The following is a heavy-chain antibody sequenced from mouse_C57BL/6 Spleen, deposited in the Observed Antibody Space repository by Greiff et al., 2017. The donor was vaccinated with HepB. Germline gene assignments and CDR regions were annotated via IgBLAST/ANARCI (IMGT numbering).Heavy chain of an antibody. J-gene: IGHJ2*01. CDR2: IDPSDSYT. D-gene: IGHD2-3*01. CDR1: GYTFTSYW. CDR3: ARKAGGYYGY. Sequence: QVQLQQPGAELVRPGPSVKLSCKASGYTFTSYWMHWVKQRPGQGLEWIGVIDPSDSYTNYNQKFKGKATLTVDTSSSTAYMQLSSLTSEDSAVYYCARKAGGYYGYWGQGTTLTASS. V-gene: IGHV1-59*01.